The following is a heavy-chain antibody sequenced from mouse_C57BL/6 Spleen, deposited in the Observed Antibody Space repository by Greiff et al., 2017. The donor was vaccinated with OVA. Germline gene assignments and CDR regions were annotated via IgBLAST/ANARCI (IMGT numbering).Heavy chain of an antibody. CDR1: GFTFSSYA. D-gene: IGHD1-1*01. CDR2: ISSGGDYI. Sequence: EVKVVESGEGLVKPGGSLKLSCAASGFTFSSYAMSWVRQTPEKRLEWVAYISSGGDYIYYADTVKGRFTISRDNARNTLYLQMSSLKSEDTAMYYCTREAYYYGSRAYFDYWGQGTTLTVSS. J-gene: IGHJ2*01. CDR3: TREAYYYGSRAYFDY. V-gene: IGHV5-9-1*02.